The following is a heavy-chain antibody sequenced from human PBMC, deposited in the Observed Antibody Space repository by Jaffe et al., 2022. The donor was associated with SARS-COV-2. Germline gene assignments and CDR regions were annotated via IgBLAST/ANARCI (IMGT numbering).Heavy chain of an antibody. Sequence: EVQLVESGGGLVKPGGSLRLSCAASGFTFSNAWMSWVRQAPGKGLEWVGRIKSKTDGGTTDYAAPVKGRFTISRDDSKNTLYLQMNSLKTEDTAVYYCTTDSGITMIVVDPPTDYWGQGTLVTVSS. CDR1: GFTFSNAW. D-gene: IGHD3-22*01. CDR2: IKSKTDGGTT. CDR3: TTDSGITMIVVDPPTDY. V-gene: IGHV3-15*01. J-gene: IGHJ4*02.